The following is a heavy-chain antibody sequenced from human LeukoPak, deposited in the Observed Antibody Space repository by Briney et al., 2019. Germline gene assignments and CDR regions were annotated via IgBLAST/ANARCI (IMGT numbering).Heavy chain of an antibody. V-gene: IGHV5-51*01. CDR3: ARRGTYSSGWYYGMDV. CDR1: GYSFTSYW. Sequence: GESLKISCKGSGYSFTSYWIGWVRQMPGKGLEWMGIIYPGDSDTRYSPSFQGQVTISADKSISTAYLQWSSLKASDTAMYHCARRGTYSSGWYYGMDVWGQGTTVTVSS. CDR2: IYPGDSDT. J-gene: IGHJ6*02. D-gene: IGHD6-19*01.